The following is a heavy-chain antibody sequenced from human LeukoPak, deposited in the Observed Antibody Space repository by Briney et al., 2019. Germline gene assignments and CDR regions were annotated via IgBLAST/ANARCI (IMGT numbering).Heavy chain of an antibody. CDR1: GFTFSSYA. CDR3: ARARTLYSREGMDV. CDR2: ISGSGGST. D-gene: IGHD3-22*01. V-gene: IGHV3-23*01. Sequence: GGSLRLSCAASGFTFSSYAMSWVRQAPGKGLEWVSAISGSGGSTYYADSVKGRFTISRDNSKNTLYLQMNSLRAEDTAVYYCARARTLYSREGMDVWGRGTTVTVSS. J-gene: IGHJ6*02.